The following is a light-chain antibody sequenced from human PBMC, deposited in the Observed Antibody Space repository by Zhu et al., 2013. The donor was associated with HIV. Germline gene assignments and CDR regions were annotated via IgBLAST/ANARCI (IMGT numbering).Light chain of an antibody. CDR2: GAS. V-gene: IGKV3-15*01. CDR3: QQYNFWPPGT. Sequence: EVGMTQSPATLSVSPGESATLSCRASQSVSTDLAWYQERPGQPLRLLIYGASTRAPGIPARFSGSGSGTDFTLTISSLQSEDFAIYYCQQYNFWPPGTFGGGTKVDI. J-gene: IGKJ4*01. CDR1: QSVSTD.